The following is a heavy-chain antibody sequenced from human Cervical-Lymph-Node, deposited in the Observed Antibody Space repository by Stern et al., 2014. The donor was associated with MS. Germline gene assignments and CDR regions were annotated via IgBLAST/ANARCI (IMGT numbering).Heavy chain of an antibody. D-gene: IGHD3-16*01. CDR1: GCTFTSYS. J-gene: IGHJ4*02. V-gene: IGHV1-69*01. CDR3: ARDSRHYDASYYLDS. CDR2: IIPIFGTA. Sequence: VQLVESGAEVKKPGSSVKVSCKASGCTFTSYSINWVRQAPGQGPEWMGGIIPIFGTANYAQKFQGRVTITVDESTSTAYMELSSLRSEDTAVYYCARDSRHYDASYYLDSWGQGTLVTGSS.